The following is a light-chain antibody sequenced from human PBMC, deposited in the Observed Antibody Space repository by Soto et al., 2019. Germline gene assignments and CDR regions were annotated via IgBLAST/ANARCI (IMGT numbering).Light chain of an antibody. CDR3: SSYTHTPPPSCV. Sequence: QSALTQPASVSGSPGQSITISCTGTTNDIGGYNYVSWYQQHPGKAPKLMIYEVSDRPSGVSIRFSGSKSGNTASLTISGLQAEDEADYYCSSYTHTPPPSCVFGTGTKLTVL. CDR1: TNDIGGYNY. CDR2: EVS. V-gene: IGLV2-14*01. J-gene: IGLJ1*01.